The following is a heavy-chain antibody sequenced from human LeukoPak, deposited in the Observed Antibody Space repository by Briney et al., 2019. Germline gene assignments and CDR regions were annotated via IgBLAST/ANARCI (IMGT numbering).Heavy chain of an antibody. CDR3: AREQYYYDSSGYLYWYFDL. Sequence: HSGGSLRLSCAASGFTFSSYWMHWVRHAPGKGLVWVSRINSDGSSTSYADSVKGRFTISRDNAKNTLYLQMNSLRAEDTAVYYCAREQYYYDSSGYLYWYFDLWGRGTLVTVSS. CDR2: INSDGSST. V-gene: IGHV3-74*01. D-gene: IGHD3-22*01. J-gene: IGHJ2*01. CDR1: GFTFSSYW.